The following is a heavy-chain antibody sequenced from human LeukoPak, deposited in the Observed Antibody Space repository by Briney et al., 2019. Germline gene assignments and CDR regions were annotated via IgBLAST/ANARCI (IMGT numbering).Heavy chain of an antibody. D-gene: IGHD6-19*01. J-gene: IGHJ4*02. Sequence: PGGSLRLSCAASGFTFSDYYMSWIRQAPGKGLEWVSYISSSGSTIYYADSVKGRFTISRDNAKNSLYLQMNSLRAEDTAVYYCVRSVPAQGTAMALFDYWGQGTLVTVSS. CDR3: VRSVPAQGTAMALFDY. V-gene: IGHV3-11*01. CDR1: GFTFSDYY. CDR2: ISSSGSTI.